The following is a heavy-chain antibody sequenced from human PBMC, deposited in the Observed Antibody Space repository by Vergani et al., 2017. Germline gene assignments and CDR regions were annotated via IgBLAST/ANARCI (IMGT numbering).Heavy chain of an antibody. D-gene: IGHD3-22*01. CDR2: INHSGST. J-gene: IGHJ4*02. CDR1: GGSFSGYY. V-gene: IGHV4-34*01. Sequence: QVQLQQWGAGLLKPSETLSLTCAVYGGSFSGYYCSWIRQPPGKGLEWIGEINHSGSTNYNPSLKSRVTISVDTSKNQFSLKLSSVTAADTAVYYCAGHSRVRDSSSYRPAFDYWGQGTLVTVSS. CDR3: AGHSRVRDSSSYRPAFDY.